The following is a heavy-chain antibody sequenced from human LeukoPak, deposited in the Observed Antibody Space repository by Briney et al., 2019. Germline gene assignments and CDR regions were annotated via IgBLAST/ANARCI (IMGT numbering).Heavy chain of an antibody. J-gene: IGHJ4*02. CDR1: GVSISTYY. V-gene: IGHV4-59*01. CDR2: IYYSGNT. CDR3: ARAYTSWSFDY. Sequence: PSETLSLTCTASGVSISTYYWSWIRQPPGQGLEWIGYIYYSGNTNYNPSLKSRVSISVDTSENQFSLKLSSVTAADTAVYYCARAYTSWSFDYWGQGTLVTVSS. D-gene: IGHD2-2*02.